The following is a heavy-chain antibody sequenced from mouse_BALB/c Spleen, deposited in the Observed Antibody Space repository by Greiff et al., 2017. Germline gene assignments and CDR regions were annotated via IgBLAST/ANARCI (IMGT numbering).Heavy chain of an antibody. CDR3: TRGGYYDYDGRGFDY. V-gene: IGHV1-5*01. CDR1: GYTFTSYW. CDR2: IYPGNSDT. D-gene: IGHD2-4*01. Sequence: EVQLQQSGTVLARPGASVKMSCKASGYTFTSYWMHWVKQRPGQGLEWIGAIYPGNSDTSYNQKFKGKAKLTAVTSTSTAYMELSSLTNEDSAVYYCTRGGYYDYDGRGFDYWGQGTTLTVSS. J-gene: IGHJ2*01.